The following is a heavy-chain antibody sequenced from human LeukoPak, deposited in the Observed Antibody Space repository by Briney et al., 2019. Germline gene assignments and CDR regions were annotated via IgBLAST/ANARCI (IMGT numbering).Heavy chain of an antibody. V-gene: IGHV3-23*01. CDR2: ISSSDDTT. Sequence: GGSLRLSCAASGFTFSSYEMNWVRQAPGKGLEWVSYISSSDDTTYYADSVKGRFTISRDNSKNTLYLQMNSLRAEDTAVYYCAKGSSGYDQFDYWGQGTLVTVSS. D-gene: IGHD5-12*01. CDR1: GFTFSSYE. J-gene: IGHJ4*02. CDR3: AKGSSGYDQFDY.